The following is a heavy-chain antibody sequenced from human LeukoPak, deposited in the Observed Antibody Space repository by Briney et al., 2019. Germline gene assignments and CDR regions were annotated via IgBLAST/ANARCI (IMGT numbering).Heavy chain of an antibody. V-gene: IGHV4-30-2*01. CDR1: GDSISSGGYS. CDR2: ISQSGNI. D-gene: IGHD6-13*01. Sequence: SQTLSLTCTVSGDSISSGGYSWSWIRQPPGKGLEWIGYIYHIGYISQSGNIYQNPSLKSRVTISLDTSRNQFSLKLSSVTAADTAVYYCAKIVVKPGSWAPYYYGMDVWGQGTTVTVSS. J-gene: IGHJ6*02. CDR3: AKIVVKPGSWAPYYYGMDV.